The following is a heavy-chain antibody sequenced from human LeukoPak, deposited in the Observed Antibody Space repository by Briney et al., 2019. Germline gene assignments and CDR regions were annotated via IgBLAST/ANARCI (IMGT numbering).Heavy chain of an antibody. D-gene: IGHD1-26*01. J-gene: IGHJ6*03. CDR3: ARDPYSGNYGAYYYYYMDV. CDR1: GFTFDDYA. Sequence: GGSLRLSCAASGFTFDDYAMHWVRQAPGKGLEWVSSITSSSTYLYYADSVRGRFTISIDNAKNSLYLHMNSLRAEDTAVYFCARDPYSGNYGAYYYYYMDVWGKGTTVTISS. CDR2: ITSSSTYL. V-gene: IGHV3-21*01.